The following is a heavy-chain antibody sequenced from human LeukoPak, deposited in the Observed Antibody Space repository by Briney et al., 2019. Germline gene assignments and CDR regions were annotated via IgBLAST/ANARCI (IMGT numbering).Heavy chain of an antibody. CDR2: IWYDGSNK. CDR1: GFTFSSYG. Sequence: GGSLRLSCAASGFTFSSYGMHWVRQAPGKGLEWVAVIWYDGSNKYYADSVQGRFTISRDNSKNTLYLQMNSLRAEDTAVYYCARDYYDSSGYYYPDWFDPWGQGTLVTVSS. CDR3: ARDYYDSSGYYYPDWFDP. J-gene: IGHJ5*02. V-gene: IGHV3-33*01. D-gene: IGHD3-22*01.